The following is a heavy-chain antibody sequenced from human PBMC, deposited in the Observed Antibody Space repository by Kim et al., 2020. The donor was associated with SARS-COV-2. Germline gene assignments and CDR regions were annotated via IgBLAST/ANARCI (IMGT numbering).Heavy chain of an antibody. J-gene: IGHJ6*04. CDR3: AREAILTGMDV. D-gene: IGHD3-9*01. V-gene: IGHV4-4*02. Sequence: NYNPSLKSRVTISVDKSKNQFSLKLSSVTAADTAVYYCAREAILTGMDVCGTGTTVTVSS.